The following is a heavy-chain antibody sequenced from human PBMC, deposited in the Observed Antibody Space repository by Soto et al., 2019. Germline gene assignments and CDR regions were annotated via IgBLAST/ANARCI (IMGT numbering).Heavy chain of an antibody. V-gene: IGHV3-23*01. Sequence: EVQLLESGGGLVQPGGSLRLSCAASGFTFSGYAMSWVRQAPGKGLEWVSAISGGGGRTYYADSVKGRFTISRDNSKNTLYLQMNSLRAEDTAVYYCAYSSTPFDYWGQGTLVTVSS. CDR2: ISGGGGRT. J-gene: IGHJ4*02. D-gene: IGHD6-13*01. CDR3: AYSSTPFDY. CDR1: GFTFSGYA.